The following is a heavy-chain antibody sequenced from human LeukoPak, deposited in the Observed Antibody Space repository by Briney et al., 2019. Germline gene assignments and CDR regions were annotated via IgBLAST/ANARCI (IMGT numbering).Heavy chain of an antibody. CDR2: IYTSGST. Sequence: SGTLSLTCTVSGGSISSYYWSWIRQPPGKGLEWIGHIYTSGSTNYNPSLKSRVTISVDTSKNQFSLKLSSVTAADTAVYYCARGMGVSGPGAIDYWGQGTLVTVSS. J-gene: IGHJ4*02. D-gene: IGHD3-10*01. CDR3: ARGMGVSGPGAIDY. V-gene: IGHV4-59*01. CDR1: GGSISSYY.